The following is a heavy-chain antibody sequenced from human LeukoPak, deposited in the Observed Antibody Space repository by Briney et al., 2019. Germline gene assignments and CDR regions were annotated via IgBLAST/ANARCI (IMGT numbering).Heavy chain of an antibody. CDR2: IYYYSYTT. Sequence: PSETLSLTCTVSGGSISSSSYYWGWIRQPPGKGLEWIGSIYYYSYTTYYTPSLKSLFTISVDTSKNHFSLKLSSVTAADTAVYYCARLWYYDFWSGYPGLYYFDYWGQGTLVTVSS. V-gene: IGHV4-39*01. CDR1: GGSISSSSYY. CDR3: ARLWYYDFWSGYPGLYYFDY. D-gene: IGHD3-3*01. J-gene: IGHJ4*02.